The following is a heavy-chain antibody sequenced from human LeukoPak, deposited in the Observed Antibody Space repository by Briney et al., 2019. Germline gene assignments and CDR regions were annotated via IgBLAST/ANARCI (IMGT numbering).Heavy chain of an antibody. J-gene: IGHJ6*02. Sequence: ASVKVSCKASGYTFTGYYMHWVRQAPGQGLEWMGWINPNSGGTNYAQKFQGRVTMTRDTSISTAYMELSRLRSDDTAVYYCARGVVVVPAANYYYSMDVWGQGTTVTVSS. CDR3: ARGVVVVPAANYYYSMDV. CDR1: GYTFTGYY. D-gene: IGHD2-2*01. V-gene: IGHV1-2*02. CDR2: INPNSGGT.